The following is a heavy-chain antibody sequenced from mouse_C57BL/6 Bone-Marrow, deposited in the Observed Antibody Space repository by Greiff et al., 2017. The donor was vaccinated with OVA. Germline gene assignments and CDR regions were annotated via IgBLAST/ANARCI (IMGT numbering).Heavy chain of an antibody. V-gene: IGHV14-4*01. J-gene: IGHJ2*01. CDR2: IDPENGDT. CDR3: TTYRY. CDR1: GFNIKDDY. Sequence: VQLQQSGAELVRPGATVKLSCTASGFNIKDDYMHWVKERPEQGLEWIGWIDPENGDTEYASKFQGKATITADTSSKTVYLQLSSLTSEDTAVYYCTTYRYWGQGTTLTVSS.